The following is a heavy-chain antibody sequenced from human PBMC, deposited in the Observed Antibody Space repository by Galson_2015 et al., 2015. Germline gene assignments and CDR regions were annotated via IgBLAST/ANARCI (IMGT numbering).Heavy chain of an antibody. CDR3: ARDFGGVISAAHALEI. CDR1: GFTFSSYR. CDR2: ISYSGSYI. D-gene: IGHD2-8*02. J-gene: IGHJ3*02. V-gene: IGHV3-21*01. Sequence: SLRLSCAASGFTFSSYRMNWVRQAPGKGLEWVSFISYSGSYIYYADSVKGRFTISRDNAKNSLFLQMNSLRAEDTAVYYCARDFGGVISAAHALEIWGQWTMAPVSS.